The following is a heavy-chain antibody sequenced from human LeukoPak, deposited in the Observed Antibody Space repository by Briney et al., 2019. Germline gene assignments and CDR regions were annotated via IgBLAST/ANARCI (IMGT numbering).Heavy chain of an antibody. CDR3: ARARETYYYDSSRYFDL. V-gene: IGHV3-30*02. CDR1: GFTFSSYG. J-gene: IGHJ2*01. D-gene: IGHD3-22*01. Sequence: PGGSLRLSCAASGFTFSSYGMHWVRQAPGKGLEWVAFIRYDGSNKYYADSVKGRFTISRDNSKNTLYLQMNSLRSDDTAVYYCARARETYYYDSSRYFDLWGRGTLVTVSS. CDR2: IRYDGSNK.